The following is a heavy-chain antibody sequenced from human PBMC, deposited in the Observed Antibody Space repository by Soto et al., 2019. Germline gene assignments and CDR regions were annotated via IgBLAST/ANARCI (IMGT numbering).Heavy chain of an antibody. V-gene: IGHV1-18*01. CDR3: ARDRVPKSSGYFPFDY. D-gene: IGHD3-22*01. Sequence: GAEVKKPGASVKVSCKASGYTFISYGISWVRQAPGQGLEWMGWISTFNGKTNYAQNVQGRVTMTTDTSTTTAYMELRSLKSDDTAVYYCARDRVPKSSGYFPFDYWGQGTLVTVSS. J-gene: IGHJ4*02. CDR1: GYTFISYG. CDR2: ISTFNGKT.